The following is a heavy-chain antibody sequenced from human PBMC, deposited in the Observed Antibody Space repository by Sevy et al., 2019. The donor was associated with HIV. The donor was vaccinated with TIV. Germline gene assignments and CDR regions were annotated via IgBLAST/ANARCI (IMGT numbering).Heavy chain of an antibody. CDR2: IKEDGSDK. CDR1: GFTFSSYW. Sequence: ETLSLTCAASGFTFSSYWMNWVRQAPGKGLEWVANIKEDGSDKYYVDSVKGRFTISRDNAQNSLYLEMNSLRAEDTAVYYCARWDVWGKGTTVTVSS. CDR3: ARWDV. V-gene: IGHV3-7*01. J-gene: IGHJ6*04.